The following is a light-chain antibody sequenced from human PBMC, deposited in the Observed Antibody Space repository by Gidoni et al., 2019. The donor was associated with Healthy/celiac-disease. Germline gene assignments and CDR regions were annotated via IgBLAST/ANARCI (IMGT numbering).Light chain of an antibody. V-gene: IGKV1-39*01. CDR2: ASS. Sequence: DIQMHPSPSHLSASVGHRVTSTCRASQSISSYINWYQQKPGKAPKLLIYASSSLQSRVPSRFSSSGSATDFTLTISSLLPEDFATSYCQQRYCTTRTFGQGTKVEIK. CDR1: QSISSY. J-gene: IGKJ1*01. CDR3: QQRYCTTRT.